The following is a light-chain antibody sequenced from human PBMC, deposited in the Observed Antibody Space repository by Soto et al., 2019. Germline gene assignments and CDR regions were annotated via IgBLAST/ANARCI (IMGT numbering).Light chain of an antibody. V-gene: IGLV2-11*01. Sequence: QSALTQPRSVSGSPGRSVTISCTGPSIDVGGSNYVSWYQQHPGKAPKLMIYDVSERPSGVPDRFSGSKSGNTASLTISGLQAEDEADYYCCSYAVTFYVFGTGTKLTVL. CDR3: CSYAVTFYV. J-gene: IGLJ1*01. CDR2: DVS. CDR1: SIDVGGSNY.